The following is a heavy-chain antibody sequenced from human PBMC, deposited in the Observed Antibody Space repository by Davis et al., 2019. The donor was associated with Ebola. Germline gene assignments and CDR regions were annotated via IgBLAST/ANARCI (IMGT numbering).Heavy chain of an antibody. J-gene: IGHJ4*02. CDR1: GYSFTSYW. V-gene: IGHV5-51*01. CDR3: ARHRGTTTESEYYFDY. D-gene: IGHD4-17*01. Sequence: GESLKISCKGSGYSFTSYWIGWVRQMPGKGLEWMGIIYPGDSDTRYSPSFQGQVTISADKSISTAYLQWSSLKASDTAMYYCARHRGTTTESEYYFDYWGQGTLVTVSS. CDR2: IYPGDSDT.